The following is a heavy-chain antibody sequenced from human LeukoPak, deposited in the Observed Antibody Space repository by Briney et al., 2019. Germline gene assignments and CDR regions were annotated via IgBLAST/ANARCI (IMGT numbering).Heavy chain of an antibody. CDR2: INHSGST. V-gene: IGHV4-34*01. D-gene: IGHD3-3*02. CDR3: ARGGQRPHFQFDY. Sequence: SETLSLTCAVYGVSFSGYYWSWIRQPPGKGLEWIGEINHSGSTNYNPSLESRVTISVDTSKNQFSLKLSSVTAADTAVYYCARGGQRPHFQFDYWGQGTLVTVSS. CDR1: GVSFSGYY. J-gene: IGHJ4*02.